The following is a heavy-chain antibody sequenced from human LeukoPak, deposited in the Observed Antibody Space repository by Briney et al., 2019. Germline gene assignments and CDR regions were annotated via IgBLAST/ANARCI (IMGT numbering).Heavy chain of an antibody. CDR3: AKVPIYDFWSGYYSAYFDY. D-gene: IGHD3-3*01. CDR2: TYSDAST. CDR1: GFTVSSNY. J-gene: IGHJ4*02. Sequence: GGSLRLSCAASGFTVSSNYMSWVRQAPGKGLVWVSVTYSDASTYYADSVKGRFTISRDNSKNTLYLQMNSLRAEDTAVYYCAKVPIYDFWSGYYSAYFDYWGQGTLVTVSS. V-gene: IGHV3-53*01.